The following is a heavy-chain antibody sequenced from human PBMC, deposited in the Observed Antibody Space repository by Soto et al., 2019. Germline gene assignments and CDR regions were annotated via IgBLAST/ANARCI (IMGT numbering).Heavy chain of an antibody. V-gene: IGHV1-18*01. CDR2: ISAYNGNT. Sequence: ASVKVSCKASGYTFTSYGISWVRQAPGQGLEWMGWISAYNGNTNYAQKLQGRVTMTTDTSTSTAYMELRSLRSDDTAVYYCARTACSSTSCYSNYGYFDYWGQGTLVNVSS. CDR3: ARTACSSTSCYSNYGYFDY. J-gene: IGHJ4*02. CDR1: GYTFTSYG. D-gene: IGHD2-2*01.